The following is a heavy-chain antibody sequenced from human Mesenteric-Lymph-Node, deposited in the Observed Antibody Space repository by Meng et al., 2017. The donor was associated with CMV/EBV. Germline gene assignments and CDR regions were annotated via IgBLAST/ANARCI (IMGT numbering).Heavy chain of an antibody. CDR1: GFSFSIYW. Sequence: GESLKISCAASGFSFSIYWMHWVRQAPGKGLMWVARLNSDGTGTRYADTVEGRFTVSRDNAKNTLYLQMNSLRADDTAVYYCAAATKEYSTRANYYTGAAADYWGQGTLVTVSS. J-gene: IGHJ4*02. CDR3: AAATKEYSTRANYYTGAAADY. D-gene: IGHD2/OR15-2a*01. CDR2: LNSDGTGT. V-gene: IGHV3-74*01.